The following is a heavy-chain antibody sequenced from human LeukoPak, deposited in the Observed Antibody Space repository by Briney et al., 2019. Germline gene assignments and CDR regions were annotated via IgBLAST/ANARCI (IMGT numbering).Heavy chain of an antibody. CDR3: ARGGRLAPVDY. V-gene: IGHV3-13*01. CDR1: GFTFSSRD. Sequence: GGSLRLSCAASGFTFSSRDMHWVRQASGKGLEWVSGISTAGDTYYLDSLEGRFTISRENAKNSLYLQMNSLRTGDTAVYYCARGGRLAPVDYWGQGTLVTVSS. CDR2: ISTAGDT. D-gene: IGHD6-25*01. J-gene: IGHJ4*02.